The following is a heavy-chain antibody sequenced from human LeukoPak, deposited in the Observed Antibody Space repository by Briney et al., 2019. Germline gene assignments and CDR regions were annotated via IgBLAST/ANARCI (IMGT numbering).Heavy chain of an antibody. CDR2: ISSSSSYI. CDR3: ARCTTGKTFGSLREIKKSREIDY. CDR1: GFAFSNYG. V-gene: IGHV3-21*01. D-gene: IGHD1-1*01. Sequence: GGSLRLSCAASGFAFSNYGMNWVRQAPGKGLEWVSSISSSSSYIYYADSVRGRFTISRDNAKNSLFLQMNSLRGEDTAIYYCARCTTGKTFGSLREIKKSREIDYWGQGTLVTVSS. J-gene: IGHJ4*02.